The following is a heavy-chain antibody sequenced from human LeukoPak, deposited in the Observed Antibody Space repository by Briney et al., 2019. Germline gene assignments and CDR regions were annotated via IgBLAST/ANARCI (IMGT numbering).Heavy chain of an antibody. CDR1: GYTFTGYY. J-gene: IGHJ4*02. CDR2: INPNSGGT. V-gene: IGHV1-2*02. D-gene: IGHD3-10*01. CDR3: ARAYYYGSGSYYSDY. Sequence: ASVKVSCKASGYTFTGYYMHWVRQAPGQGLEWMGWINPNSGGTNYAQKFQGRVTMTRDTSISTAYMELSRLRSDDTAVCYCARAYYYGSGSYYSDYWGQGTLVTVSS.